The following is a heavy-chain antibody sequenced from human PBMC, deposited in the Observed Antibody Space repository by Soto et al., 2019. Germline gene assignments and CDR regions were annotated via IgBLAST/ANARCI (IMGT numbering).Heavy chain of an antibody. Sequence: GGSLRLSCAASGFTFSNYVMHWVRQVPGKGLEWVSAIGAARDPYYLGSVKGRFTISRENAKNSVYLQMNGLRAGDSAVYYCARAFTGRLPRRADYYYAMDGWGQGTTVTVSS. J-gene: IGHJ6*02. CDR1: GFTFSNYV. CDR3: ARAFTGRLPRRADYYYAMDG. V-gene: IGHV3-13*05. CDR2: IGAARDP. D-gene: IGHD2-15*01.